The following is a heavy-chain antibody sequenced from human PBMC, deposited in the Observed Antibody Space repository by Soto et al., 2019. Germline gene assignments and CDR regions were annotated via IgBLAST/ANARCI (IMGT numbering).Heavy chain of an antibody. V-gene: IGHV1-69*02. J-gene: IGHJ3*02. CDR2: IIPILGIA. CDR1: GGTFSSYT. Sequence: SVKVSCTASGGTFSSYTISWVRQAPGQGLEWMGRIIPILGIANYAQKFQGRVTITADKSTSTAYMELSSLRSEDTAVFYCAKAGWGRSSWRAVLDIWGKGTMVTV. CDR3: AKAGWGRSSWRAVLDI. D-gene: IGHD6-13*01.